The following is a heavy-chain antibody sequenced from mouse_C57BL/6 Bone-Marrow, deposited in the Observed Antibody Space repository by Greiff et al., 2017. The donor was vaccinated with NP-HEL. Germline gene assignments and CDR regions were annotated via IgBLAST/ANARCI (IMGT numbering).Heavy chain of an antibody. V-gene: IGHV1-59*01. CDR3: ARVSTMVKWFAY. CDR1: GYTFTSYW. D-gene: IGHD2-2*01. CDR2: IDPSDSYT. J-gene: IGHJ3*01. Sequence: QVHVKQSGAELVRPGTSVKLSCKASGYTFTSYWMHWVKQRPGQGLEWIGVIDPSDSYTNYNQKFKGKATLTVDTSSSTAYMQLSSLTSEDSAVYDCARVSTMVKWFAYWGQGTLVTVSA.